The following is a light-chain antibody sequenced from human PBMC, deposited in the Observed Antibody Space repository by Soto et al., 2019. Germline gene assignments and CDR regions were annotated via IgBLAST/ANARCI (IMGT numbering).Light chain of an antibody. CDR3: TVWDDSLRGRL. V-gene: IGLV1-47*01. J-gene: IGLJ2*01. CDR2: RNN. Sequence: QSVLTQPPSASGTPRQGVTISCFWASSNIEVNYVYWYQKLPGTAPRLLIYRNNQRPSGVPDRFSGSKSGTSASLAISALRSEDEADYYCTVWDDSLRGRLFGGGTKLTVL. CDR1: SSNIEVNY.